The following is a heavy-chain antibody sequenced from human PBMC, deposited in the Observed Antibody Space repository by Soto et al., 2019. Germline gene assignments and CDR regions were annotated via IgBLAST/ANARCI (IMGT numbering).Heavy chain of an antibody. CDR3: ARRGKGFTESFWFDP. CDR2: IYPDDSDA. V-gene: IGHV5-51*01. Sequence: PXESLKISCQGSGFSWTSYWIAWVRQIPGKGLEWMGIIYPDDSDARYSPSFEGQVTISVDKSTSTAYLQWSSLKASDTAMYYCARRGKGFTESFWFDPWGQGTLVTVSS. J-gene: IGHJ5*02. CDR1: GFSWTSYW. D-gene: IGHD2-15*01.